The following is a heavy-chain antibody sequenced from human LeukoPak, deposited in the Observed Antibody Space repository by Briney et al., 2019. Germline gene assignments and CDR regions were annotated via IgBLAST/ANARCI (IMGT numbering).Heavy chain of an antibody. CDR2: INHSGST. Sequence: PSETLSLTCAVYGGSFSGYYWSWIRQPPGKGLERIGEINHSGSTNYNPSLKSRVTISVDTSKNQFSLKLSSVTAADTAVYYCARGIRTTVADYYYYGMDVWGQGTTVTVSS. V-gene: IGHV4-34*01. CDR1: GGSFSGYY. D-gene: IGHD1-1*01. J-gene: IGHJ6*02. CDR3: ARGIRTTVADYYYYGMDV.